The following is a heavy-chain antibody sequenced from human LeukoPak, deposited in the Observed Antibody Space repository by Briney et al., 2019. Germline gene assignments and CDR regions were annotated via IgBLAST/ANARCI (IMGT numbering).Heavy chain of an antibody. CDR2: IIPIFGTA. V-gene: IGHV1-69*01. D-gene: IGHD5-24*01. CDR3: ARVGMATIKEGLFDY. J-gene: IGHJ4*02. CDR1: GGTFSSYA. Sequence: SVKVSCKASGGTFSSYAISWVRQAPGQGLEWMGGIIPIFGTANYAQKFQGRVTITADESTSTAYMELSSLRSEDTAVYYCARVGMATIKEGLFDYWGQGTLVTVSS.